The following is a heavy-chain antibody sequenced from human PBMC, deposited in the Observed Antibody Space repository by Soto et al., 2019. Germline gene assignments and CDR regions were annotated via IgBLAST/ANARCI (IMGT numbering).Heavy chain of an antibody. D-gene: IGHD7-27*01. CDR3: AGTNSLGHWAGWY. CDR2: FYNRGST. Sequence: QVQLQQSGPGLVKPSETLSLTSSVSGDSVNSGSYYWRWIRQPPGKGLELIGFFYNRGSTNYTPSLKSRVTISIGTSKNQVSLKLSSVTTADTAVYYCAGTNSLGHWAGWYWVQGTLLTVSS. J-gene: IGHJ4*02. CDR1: GDSVNSGSYY. V-gene: IGHV4-61*01.